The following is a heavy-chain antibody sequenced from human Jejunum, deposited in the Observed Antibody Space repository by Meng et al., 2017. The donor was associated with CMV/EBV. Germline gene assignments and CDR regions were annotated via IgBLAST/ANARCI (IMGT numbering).Heavy chain of an antibody. J-gene: IGHJ2*01. D-gene: IGHD7-27*01. V-gene: IGHV4-39*01. CDR2: IYYRGSN. Sequence: QAQLLDSVPDPGMPQDALDLTCTFAGGSISSSSYYWGWLRQPPGKGLVLSGSIYYRGSNYYNTSLKSRVTISVDTSKNQFFLKLSSVTAADTAVDYCASPLGILGIVDLWGRGTLVTVSS. CDR3: ASPLGILGIVDL. CDR1: GGSISSSSYY.